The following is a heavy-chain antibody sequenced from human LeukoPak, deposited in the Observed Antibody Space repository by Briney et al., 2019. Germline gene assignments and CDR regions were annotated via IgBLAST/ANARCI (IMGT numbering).Heavy chain of an antibody. CDR1: GGSLSGFH. Sequence: PSETLSLTCTVSGGSLSGFHWSWIRQPPGKELEWIEYIYNSGSTDYNPSLKSRVTISEDTSNNQFSLKLSFVTAADTAVYYCARASPNWNPPDYWGQGTLVTVSP. J-gene: IGHJ4*02. D-gene: IGHD1-1*01. CDR2: IYNSGST. CDR3: ARASPNWNPPDY. V-gene: IGHV4-59*08.